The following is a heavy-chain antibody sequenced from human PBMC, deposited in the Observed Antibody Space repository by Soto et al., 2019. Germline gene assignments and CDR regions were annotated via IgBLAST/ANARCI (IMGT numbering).Heavy chain of an antibody. CDR2: FSSTGSYT. V-gene: IGHV3-21*01. CDR3: ASRHCTNGICPFAY. J-gene: IGHJ4*02. D-gene: IGHD2-8*01. CDR1: GFMFSNHS. Sequence: GGSLRLSCVASGFMFSNHSMNWVRQAPGKGLEWVSSFSSTGSYTYYADSVKGRFIISRDNAENSLYLQMNSLRAEDTAVYYCASRHCTNGICPFAYWGQGSLVTVSS.